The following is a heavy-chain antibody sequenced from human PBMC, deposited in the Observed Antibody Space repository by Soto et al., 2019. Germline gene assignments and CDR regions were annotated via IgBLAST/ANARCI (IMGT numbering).Heavy chain of an antibody. J-gene: IGHJ4*02. CDR2: IDPSDSYT. D-gene: IGHD6-19*01. CDR1: GYSFTSYW. Sequence: PGESLKISCKGSGYSFTSYWISWVRQMPGKGLEWMGRIDPSDSYTNYSPSFQGHVTISADKSISTAYLQWSSLKASDTAMYYCERVLRSGWYFNHFDYWGQGTLVTVSS. V-gene: IGHV5-10-1*01. CDR3: ERVLRSGWYFNHFDY.